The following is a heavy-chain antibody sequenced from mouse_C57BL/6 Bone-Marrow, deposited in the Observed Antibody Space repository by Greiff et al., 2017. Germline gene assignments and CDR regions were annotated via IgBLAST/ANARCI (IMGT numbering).Heavy chain of an antibody. CDR1: GYTFTSYW. V-gene: IGHV1-69*01. J-gene: IGHJ3*01. Sequence: QVQLQQPGAELVMPGASVKLSCKASGYTFTSYWMHWVKQRPGQGLEWIGEIDPSDSYTNYNQKFKGKSTLTVDKSSSTAYMQLSSLTSEDSAVYYFALYSSYGAYWGQGTLVTVSA. CDR2: IDPSDSYT. CDR3: ALYSSYGAY. D-gene: IGHD2-5*01.